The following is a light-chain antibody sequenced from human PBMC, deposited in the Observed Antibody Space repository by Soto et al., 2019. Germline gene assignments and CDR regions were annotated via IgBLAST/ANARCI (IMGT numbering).Light chain of an antibody. Sequence: QSVLTQPPSVSAAPGQKGTISCSGSSSNIGNNYVYWYQQLPGTAPKLLIYDNNKRPSGIPDRFSGSKSGTSATLGITGLQTGDEAYYYCGTWDSSLSGGVFGGGTKVTVL. J-gene: IGLJ2*01. V-gene: IGLV1-51*01. CDR1: SSNIGNNY. CDR2: DNN. CDR3: GTWDSSLSGGV.